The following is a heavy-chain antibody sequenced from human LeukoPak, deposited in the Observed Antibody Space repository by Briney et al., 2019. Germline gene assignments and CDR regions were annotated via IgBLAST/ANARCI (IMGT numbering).Heavy chain of an antibody. CDR2: IGGSGGNT. CDR3: AKIFSYIWDTRLRGAFDI. V-gene: IGHV3-23*01. D-gene: IGHD1-20*01. CDR1: GFTFSRFA. J-gene: IGHJ3*02. Sequence: GRSLRLSCAASGFTFSRFAMSWVRRAPGKGLEWVSGIGGSGGNTYYANSVKGRFTISRDNSKNTLYLQMNSLRAEDPAVYYCAKIFSYIWDTRLRGAFDIWGEGTMVTVSP.